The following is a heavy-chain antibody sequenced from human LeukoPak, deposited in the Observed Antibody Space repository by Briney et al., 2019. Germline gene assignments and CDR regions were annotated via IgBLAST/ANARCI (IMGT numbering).Heavy chain of an antibody. D-gene: IGHD3-10*01. Sequence: GGSLRLSCAASGFTFSSYWMSWVRQAPGKGLEWVANIKEDGSKKYYVDSVKGRFTTSRDNAKSSLFLQMNSLRGEDTAVYYCARVHYSEAFDIWGQGTMVTVSS. J-gene: IGHJ3*02. CDR1: GFTFSSYW. CDR3: ARVHYSEAFDI. CDR2: IKEDGSKK. V-gene: IGHV3-7*01.